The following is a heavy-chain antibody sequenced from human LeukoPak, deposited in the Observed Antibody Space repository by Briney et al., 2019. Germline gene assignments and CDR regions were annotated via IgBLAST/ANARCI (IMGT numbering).Heavy chain of an antibody. D-gene: IGHD3-22*01. V-gene: IGHV3-30*02. J-gene: IGHJ4*02. CDR3: AKDRGSSGYYYGLFDY. CDR1: GFTFSSYG. CDR2: IRYDGSNK. Sequence: GGSLRLSCAASGFTFSSYGMHWVRQAPGKGLEWVTFIRYDGSNKYYADSVKGRFTISRDNSKNTLYLQMNSLRAEDTAVYYCAKDRGSSGYYYGLFDYWGQGTLVTVSS.